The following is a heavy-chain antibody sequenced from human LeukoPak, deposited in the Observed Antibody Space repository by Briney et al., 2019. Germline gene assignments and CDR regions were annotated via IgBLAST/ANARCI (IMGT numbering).Heavy chain of an antibody. V-gene: IGHV1-2*06. Sequence: ASVKVSCKTSAYTFTNFRIHWVRQAPGQGLEWMGRINPNSGGTNYAQKFQGRVTMTRDTSISTAYMELSRLRSDDTAVYYCARTSVRGVIRGFGYWGQGTLVTVSS. CDR2: INPNSGGT. CDR3: ARTSVRGVIRGFGY. CDR1: AYTFTNFR. D-gene: IGHD3-10*01. J-gene: IGHJ4*02.